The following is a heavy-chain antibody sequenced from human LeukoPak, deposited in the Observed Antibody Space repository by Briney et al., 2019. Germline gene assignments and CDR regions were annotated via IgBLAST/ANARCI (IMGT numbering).Heavy chain of an antibody. Sequence: GGSLRLSCAGSGFTFRNYWMHWVRQTPGKRLEWVGRIKRKTDGGTTDYAAPVKGRFIISRDDSKDTLYLQMNSLKTEDTDVYYCTAYYYGSGSYYGRAFDIWGHGTMVTVSS. CDR2: IKRKTDGGTT. J-gene: IGHJ3*02. CDR1: GFTFRNYW. V-gene: IGHV3-15*01. CDR3: TAYYYGSGSYYGRAFDI. D-gene: IGHD3-10*01.